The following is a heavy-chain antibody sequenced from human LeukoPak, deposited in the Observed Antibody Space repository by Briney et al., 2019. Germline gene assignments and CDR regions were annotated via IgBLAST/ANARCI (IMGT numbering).Heavy chain of an antibody. CDR1: GFTFSSYA. V-gene: IGHV3-23*01. J-gene: IGHJ6*02. CDR3: AKTSSIARDGYNNNYYYYGMDA. D-gene: IGHD5-24*01. CDR2: ISGSGGST. Sequence: GGSLRLSCAASGFTFSSYAMSWVRQAPGKGLEWVSAISGSGGSTYYADSVKGRFTISRDNSKNTLYLQMNSLRAEDTAVYYCAKTSSIARDGYNNNYYYYGMDAWGQGTTVTVSS.